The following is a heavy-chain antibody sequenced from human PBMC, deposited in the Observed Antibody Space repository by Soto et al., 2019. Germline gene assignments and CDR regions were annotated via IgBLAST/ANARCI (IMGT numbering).Heavy chain of an antibody. CDR1: GGSVSSATYF. V-gene: IGHV4-61*01. J-gene: IGHJ4*02. CDR3: ARGSVDTVDSSGFYEY. Sequence: SETLSLTCPVSGGSVSSATYFWSWVRQPPGGGLEWIAYILHSGSSMYNPSLKSRVTISVDTSKSQFSLKLTSVTAADRAVYYCARGSVDTVDSSGFYEYWGQGTPVTVSS. CDR2: ILHSGSS. D-gene: IGHD3-22*01.